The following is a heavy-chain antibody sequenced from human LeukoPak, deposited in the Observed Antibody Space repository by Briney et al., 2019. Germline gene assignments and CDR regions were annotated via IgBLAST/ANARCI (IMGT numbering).Heavy chain of an antibody. CDR2: INPSGGST. V-gene: IGHV1-46*01. Sequence: ASVKVSCKAPGYTFTSYDINWVRQAPGQGLEWMGIINPSGGSTSYAQKFQGRVTMTRDTSTSTVYMELSSLRSEDTAVYYCARDWVHPYYYDSSGYNPFDYWGQGTLVTVSS. D-gene: IGHD3-22*01. J-gene: IGHJ4*02. CDR1: GYTFTSYD. CDR3: ARDWVHPYYYDSSGYNPFDY.